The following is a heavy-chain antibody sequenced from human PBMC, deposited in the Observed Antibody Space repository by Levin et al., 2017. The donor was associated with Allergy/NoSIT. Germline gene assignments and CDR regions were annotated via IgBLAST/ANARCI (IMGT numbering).Heavy chain of an antibody. J-gene: IGHJ6*02. V-gene: IGHV3-23*01. Sequence: SGESLKISCAASGITFFSYDMNWVRQAPGKGLEWVSSISGLGATSKYADSVKGRFTISRDNSKNTLYLQINSVRVEDTAVYYCARGRPLDVWGQGTTVTVSS. CDR1: GITFFSYD. D-gene: IGHD6-25*01. CDR3: ARGRPLDV. CDR2: ISGLGATS.